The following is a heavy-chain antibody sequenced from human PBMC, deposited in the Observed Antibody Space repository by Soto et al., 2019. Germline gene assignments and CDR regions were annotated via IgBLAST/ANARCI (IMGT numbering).Heavy chain of an antibody. CDR1: GYSISSGYY. CDR2: IYDSGNI. CDR3: ARGGEDLYYVMDV. V-gene: IGHV4-38-2*01. D-gene: IGHD2-21*01. Sequence: SETLSLTCAVSGYSISSGYYWCWIRQPPGKGLEWIGTIYDSGNIYYNPSLKSRVSISVDTSKNQFSLKVTSVTAADTAVYYCARGGEDLYYVMDVWGPGTTVTVSS. J-gene: IGHJ6*02.